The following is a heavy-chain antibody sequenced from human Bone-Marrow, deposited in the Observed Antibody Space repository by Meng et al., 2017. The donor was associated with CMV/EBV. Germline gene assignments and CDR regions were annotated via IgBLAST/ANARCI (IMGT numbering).Heavy chain of an antibody. V-gene: IGHV4-59*01. D-gene: IGHD3-22*01. J-gene: IGHJ4*02. CDR1: GGSISSYY. CDR3: ARVGRDYDSSGYLDYFDY. CDR2: IYYSGST. Sequence: SETLSLTCTVPGGSISSYYWSWIRQPPGKGLEWIGYIYYSGSTNYNPSLKSRITISVDTSKSPFSLKPSSVTAADTAGYYCARVGRDYDSSGYLDYFDYWGQGTLVTVSS.